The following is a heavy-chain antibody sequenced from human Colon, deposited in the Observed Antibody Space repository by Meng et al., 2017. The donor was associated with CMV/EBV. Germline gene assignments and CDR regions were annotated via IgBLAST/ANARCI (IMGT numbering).Heavy chain of an antibody. CDR2: IYYSGST. V-gene: IGHV4-39*07. CDR3: ARAAAAGEYYFDY. CDR1: GGSISSSSYY. J-gene: IGHJ4*02. D-gene: IGHD6-13*01. Sequence: LQLQESGPGLLKPSQTLSLTCTVSGGSISSSSYYWGWIRQPPGKGLEWSGSIYYSGSTYYNPSLKSRVTISVDTSKNQFSLKLSSVTAADTAVYYCARAAAAGEYYFDYWGQGTLVTVSS.